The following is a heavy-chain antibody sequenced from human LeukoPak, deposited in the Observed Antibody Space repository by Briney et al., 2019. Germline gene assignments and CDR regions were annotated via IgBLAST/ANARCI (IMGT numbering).Heavy chain of an antibody. J-gene: IGHJ4*02. CDR3: ARAQMGGFGDFDY. CDR1: GGSISSGGYY. V-gene: IGHV4-31*03. Sequence: SETLSLTCTVSGGSISSGGYYWSWIRQHPGKGLEWIGYIYYSGSTYYNPSPKSRVTISVDTSKNQFSLKLSSVTAADTAVYYCARAQMGGFGDFDYWGQGTLVTVSS. CDR2: IYYSGST. D-gene: IGHD3-16*01.